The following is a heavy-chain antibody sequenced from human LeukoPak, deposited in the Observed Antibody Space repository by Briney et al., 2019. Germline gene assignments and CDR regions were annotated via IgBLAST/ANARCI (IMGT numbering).Heavy chain of an antibody. Sequence: HAGGTLRLSCAASGFTFSSYGMSWVRQAPGKGLEWVSAISGSGGSTYYADSVKGRFTISRDNSKNTLYLQMNSLRAEDTAVYYCAKDQFRYFDWLTEDDAFDIWGQGTMVTVSS. D-gene: IGHD3-9*01. CDR2: ISGSGGST. J-gene: IGHJ3*02. CDR1: GFTFSSYG. CDR3: AKDQFRYFDWLTEDDAFDI. V-gene: IGHV3-23*01.